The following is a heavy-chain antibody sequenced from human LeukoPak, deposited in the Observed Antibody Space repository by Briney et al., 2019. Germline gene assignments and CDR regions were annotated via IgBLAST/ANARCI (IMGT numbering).Heavy chain of an antibody. CDR2: IYYSGST. V-gene: IGHV4-31*03. D-gene: IGHD5-12*01. CDR1: GGSISSGGYY. J-gene: IGHJ4*02. CDR3: ARDRGPYSGYDSYYFDY. Sequence: PSDTLSLTCTVSGGSISSGGYYWSWIRQHPGKGLEWIGYIYYSGSTYYNPSLKSRVTISVDTSKNQFSLKLSSVTAADTAVYYCARDRGPYSGYDSYYFDYWGQGTLVTVSS.